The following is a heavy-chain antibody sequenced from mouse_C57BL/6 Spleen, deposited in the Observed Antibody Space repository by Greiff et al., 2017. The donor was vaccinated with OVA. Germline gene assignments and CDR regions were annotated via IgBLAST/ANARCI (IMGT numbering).Heavy chain of an antibody. D-gene: IGHD1-1*01. CDR2: IHPNSGST. CDR1: GYTFTSYW. J-gene: IGHJ4*01. V-gene: IGHV1-64*01. Sequence: QVQLQQPGAELVKPGASVKLSCKASGYTFTSYWMHWVKQRPGQGLEWIGMIHPNSGSTNYNEKFKSKATLTVDTSSSTAYMQLSSLTSEDSAVYYCAREKDYYGSRVFYAMDYWGQGTSVTVSS. CDR3: AREKDYYGSRVFYAMDY.